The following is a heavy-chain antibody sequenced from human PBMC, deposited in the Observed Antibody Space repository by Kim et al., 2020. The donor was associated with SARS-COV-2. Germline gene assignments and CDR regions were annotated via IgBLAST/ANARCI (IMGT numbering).Heavy chain of an antibody. V-gene: IGHV3-11*03. J-gene: IGHJ3*02. Sequence: SVKGRFTISRDNAKNSLYLQMNSLRAEDTAVYYCARRGYCSSTSCYTDIWGQGTMVTVSS. CDR3: ARRGYCSSTSCYTDI. D-gene: IGHD2-2*02.